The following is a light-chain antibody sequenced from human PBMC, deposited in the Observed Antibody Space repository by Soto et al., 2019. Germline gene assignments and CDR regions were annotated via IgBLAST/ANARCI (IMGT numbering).Light chain of an antibody. V-gene: IGLV2-11*01. CDR3: CSYAGTYSYV. Sequence: QSALTQPRSVSGSPGQSVTISCTGTSNDVGGYDYVSWYQQHPGKAPKLIIYDVSKRPSGVPDRFSGSKSGNTASLTISGLQAEDEADYYCCSYAGTYSYVFGTENKVTVL. CDR2: DVS. CDR1: SNDVGGYDY. J-gene: IGLJ1*01.